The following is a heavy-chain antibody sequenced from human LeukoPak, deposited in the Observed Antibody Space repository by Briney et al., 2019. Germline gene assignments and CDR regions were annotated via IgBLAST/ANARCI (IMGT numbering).Heavy chain of an antibody. CDR3: ARAGYCSGGSCSTDAFDI. CDR1: GGTFSSYA. J-gene: IGHJ3*02. D-gene: IGHD2-15*01. CDR2: IIPIFGTA. V-gene: IGHV1-69*13. Sequence: SVKVSCKASGGTFSSYAIGWVRQAPGQGLEWMGGIIPIFGTANYAQKFQGRVTITADESTSTAYMELSSLRSEDTAVYYCARAGYCSGGSCSTDAFDIWGQGTMVTVSS.